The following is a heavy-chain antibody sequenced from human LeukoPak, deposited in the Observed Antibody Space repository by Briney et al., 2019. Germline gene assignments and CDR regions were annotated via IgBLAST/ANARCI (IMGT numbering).Heavy chain of an antibody. CDR3: ARQKYSRDYDKDFDY. D-gene: IGHD3-22*01. CDR2: ISSSSSHI. V-gene: IGHV3-21*01. CDR1: GFTFSSYS. Sequence: GGSLRLSCAASGFTFSSYSMNWVRQAPGKGLEWVSSISSSSSHIYYADSVKGRFTISRDNAKNSLYLQMNSLRAEDTAVYYCARQKYSRDYDKDFDYWGQGTLVTVSS. J-gene: IGHJ4*02.